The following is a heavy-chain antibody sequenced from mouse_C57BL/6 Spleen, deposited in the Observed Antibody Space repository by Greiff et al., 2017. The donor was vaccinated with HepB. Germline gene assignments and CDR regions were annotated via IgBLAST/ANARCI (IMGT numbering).Heavy chain of an antibody. CDR3: ARSGDGNFDY. CDR1: GYTFTDYY. D-gene: IGHD2-1*01. V-gene: IGHV1-26*01. J-gene: IGHJ2*01. CDR2: INPNNGGT. Sequence: EVHLQQSGPELVKPGASVKISCKASGYTFTDYYMNWVKQSHGKSLEWIGDINPNNGGTSYNQKFKGKATLTVDKSSSTAYMELRSLTSEDSAVYYCARSGDGNFDYWGQGTTLTVSS.